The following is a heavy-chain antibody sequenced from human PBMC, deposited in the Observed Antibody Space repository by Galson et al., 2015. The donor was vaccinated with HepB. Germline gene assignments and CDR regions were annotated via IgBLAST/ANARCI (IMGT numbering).Heavy chain of an antibody. CDR1: GYTFING. J-gene: IGHJ4*02. CDR3: ARDYITEVGGLNLSILDH. CDR2: ISLYNGDT. Sequence: SVKVSCKAFGYTFINGITWVRQAPGQGLEWIGWISLYNGDTDYAQKFQGGVTVTTDTSTRTAYLELRSLRSDDTAVYYCARDYITEVGGLNLSILDHWGQEPLATVSS. V-gene: IGHV1-18*01. D-gene: IGHD3-10*01.